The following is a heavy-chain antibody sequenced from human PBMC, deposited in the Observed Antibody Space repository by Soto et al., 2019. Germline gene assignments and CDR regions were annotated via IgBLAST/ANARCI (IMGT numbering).Heavy chain of an antibody. D-gene: IGHD3-9*01. CDR3: AREIDYDILTGYILDYFDY. V-gene: IGHV3-48*02. CDR2: ISSSSGTT. Sequence: PGGSLRLSCAASGFTFSSYAMSWVRQAPGKGLEWVSYISSSSGTTYYADSVKGRFTISRDNAKNSLYLQMNSLRDEDTAVYYCAREIDYDILTGYILDYFDYWGQGTLVTVSS. J-gene: IGHJ4*02. CDR1: GFTFSSYA.